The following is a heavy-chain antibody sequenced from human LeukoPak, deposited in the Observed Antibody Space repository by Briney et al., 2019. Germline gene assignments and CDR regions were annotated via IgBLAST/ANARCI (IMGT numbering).Heavy chain of an antibody. D-gene: IGHD2-21*01. CDR2: INHSGST. J-gene: IGHJ4*02. CDR1: GGSITGYY. CDR3: ARGRKGRHIVVVIAIRTSYFDY. Sequence: PSETLSLTCSVSGGSITGYYWSWIRQPPGKGLEWIGEINHSGSTNYNPSLKSRVTISVDTSKNQFSLKLSSVTAADTAVYYCARGRKGRHIVVVIAIRTSYFDYWGQGTLVTVSS. V-gene: IGHV4-34*01.